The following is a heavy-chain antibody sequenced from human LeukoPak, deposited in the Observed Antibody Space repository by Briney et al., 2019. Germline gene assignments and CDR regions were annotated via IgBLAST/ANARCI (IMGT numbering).Heavy chain of an antibody. CDR2: INPNSGGT. V-gene: IGHV1-2*02. Sequence: ASVKVSCKASGYTFIGYYIHWVRQAPGQGLEWMGWINPNSGGTNYAQNFQGRVTMTRDTSINTAYMELSTLTSDDTAVYYCARGRDLDCSSTSCSMFDYWGQGTLVTVS. CDR1: GYTFIGYY. CDR3: ARGRDLDCSSTSCSMFDY. D-gene: IGHD2-2*01. J-gene: IGHJ4*02.